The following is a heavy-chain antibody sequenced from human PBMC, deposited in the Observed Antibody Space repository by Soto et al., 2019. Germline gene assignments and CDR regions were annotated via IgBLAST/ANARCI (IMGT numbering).Heavy chain of an antibody. J-gene: IGHJ1*01. V-gene: IGHV4-31*03. Sequence: QVQLQESGPGLVKPSQTLSLTCTVSGGSISSGGYYWSWIRQHPGKGLEWIGYIYYRGSTYYNPSLKSRVTISVDTSKNRFSLKLSSVTAADTAVYYCATIEQWLVYFQHWGQGTLVTVSS. CDR1: GGSISSGGYY. CDR2: IYYRGST. CDR3: ATIEQWLVYFQH. D-gene: IGHD6-19*01.